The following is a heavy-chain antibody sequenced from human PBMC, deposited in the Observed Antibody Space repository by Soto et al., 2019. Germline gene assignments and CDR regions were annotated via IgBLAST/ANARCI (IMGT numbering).Heavy chain of an antibody. D-gene: IGHD6-6*01. Sequence: EQLLESGGDLVQPGGSLRLSCVASGLSFKTYAMAWVRQAPGKGREAVAGVSASGDRTYFADSVEGRFTISRDNSRNTLFLEMKNLRADDTAVYYCAKDPNSSSYYYYMDVWGKGTTVTVSS. V-gene: IGHV3-23*01. CDR1: GLSFKTYA. CDR3: AKDPNSSSYYYYMDV. CDR2: VSASGDRT. J-gene: IGHJ6*03.